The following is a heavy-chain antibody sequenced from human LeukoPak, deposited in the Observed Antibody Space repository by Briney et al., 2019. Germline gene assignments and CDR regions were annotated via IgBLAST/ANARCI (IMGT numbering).Heavy chain of an antibody. J-gene: IGHJ6*02. CDR3: ARPGLDIVVVPAAIGTVGHGMDV. Sequence: AASVKVSCKASGYTFASYAMHWVRQAPGQRLESMGWITAGNGNTKYSQKFQGRVTITRDTSASTAYMELSSLRSEDTAVYYCARPGLDIVVVPAAIGTVGHGMDVWGQGTTVTVSS. V-gene: IGHV1-3*01. CDR1: GYTFASYA. D-gene: IGHD2-2*01. CDR2: ITAGNGNT.